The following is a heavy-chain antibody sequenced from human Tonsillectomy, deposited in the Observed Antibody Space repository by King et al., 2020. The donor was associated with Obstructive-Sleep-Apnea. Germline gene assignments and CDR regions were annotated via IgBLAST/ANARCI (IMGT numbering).Heavy chain of an antibody. J-gene: IGHJ4*02. V-gene: IGHV4-59*08. CDR1: GGSISNYY. Sequence: QLQESGPGLVKPSETLSLTCTVSGGSISNYYWSWIRQPPGKGLEWIGYMYYSGNTNFNPSLKSRVTISADTSKLPVSLRLGSVTAADTAVYYCARHRGVEDYGDYGDYFDYWGQGTLVTVSS. D-gene: IGHD4-17*01. CDR3: ARHRGVEDYGDYGDYFDY. CDR2: MYYSGNT.